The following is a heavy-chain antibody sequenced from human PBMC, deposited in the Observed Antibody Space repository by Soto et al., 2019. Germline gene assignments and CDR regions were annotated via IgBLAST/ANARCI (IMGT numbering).Heavy chain of an antibody. J-gene: IGHJ4*02. Sequence: QVQLVESGGGVVQPGRSLRLSCAVSGFSLTSYGMHWVRQAPGKGLECVALIWYHGGGETYAASVKGRFTISRDIYKNTLYLQMDSLRVEDTAVYYCARDAALARLDYWGQGTLVTVSS. CDR2: IWYHGGGE. D-gene: IGHD3-16*01. CDR1: GFSLTSYG. V-gene: IGHV3-33*01. CDR3: ARDAALARLDY.